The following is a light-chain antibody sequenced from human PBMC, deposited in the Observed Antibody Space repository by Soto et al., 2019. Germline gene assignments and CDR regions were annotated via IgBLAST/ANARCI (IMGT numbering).Light chain of an antibody. CDR2: LNSDGSH. CDR3: QTWGTGIRV. Sequence: QSVLTQSPSASASLGASVKLTCTLSSGHSSYAIAWHQQQPEKGPRYLMKLNSDGSHSKGDGIPDRFSGSSSGAERYLTISSLQSVDEADYYCQTWGTGIRVFGGGTQLTLL. V-gene: IGLV4-69*01. J-gene: IGLJ2*01. CDR1: SGHSSYA.